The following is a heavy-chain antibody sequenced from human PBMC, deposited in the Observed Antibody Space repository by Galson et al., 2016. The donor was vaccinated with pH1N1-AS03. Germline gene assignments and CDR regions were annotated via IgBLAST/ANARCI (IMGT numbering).Heavy chain of an antibody. Sequence: SLRLSCAASGFTFNKYSMNWVRQAPGKGLEWVSSISSRTNYIHDSDSVRGRFTISRDNAKNSLYLQMSSLRADDTAVYYCARGLPGDYGMDVWGQGTTVTVSS. CDR1: GFTFNKYS. CDR3: ARGLPGDYGMDV. D-gene: IGHD7-27*01. J-gene: IGHJ6*02. CDR2: ISSRTNYI. V-gene: IGHV3-21*01.